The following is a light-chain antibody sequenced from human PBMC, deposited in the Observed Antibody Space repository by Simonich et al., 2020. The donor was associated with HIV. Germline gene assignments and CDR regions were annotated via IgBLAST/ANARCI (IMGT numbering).Light chain of an antibody. CDR3: CSYAGSYTI. CDR2: DVT. V-gene: IGLV2-11*01. J-gene: IGLJ2*01. Sequence: QSALTQPRSVSGSPGQSVTISCTGTSSDVGNYNYVSWYQQHPGKAPKLMIYDVTKRPSGVPDRCSGSKSGNTASLTISGLQAEDEADYYCCSYAGSYTIFGGGTKLTVL. CDR1: SSDVGNYNY.